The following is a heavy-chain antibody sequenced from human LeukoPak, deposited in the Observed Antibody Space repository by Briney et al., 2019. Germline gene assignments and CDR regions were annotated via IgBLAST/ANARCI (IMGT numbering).Heavy chain of an antibody. V-gene: IGHV3-23*01. Sequence: GGSLRLSCAASGFTFSSYAMSWGRQAPGKGLEWVSAISGSGGSTYYADSVKGRFTISRDNSKNTLYLQMNSLRAEDTAVYYCAKGAYSYVLNNWFDPWGQGTLVTVSS. J-gene: IGHJ5*02. CDR2: ISGSGGST. CDR3: AKGAYSYVLNNWFDP. D-gene: IGHD5-18*01. CDR1: GFTFSSYA.